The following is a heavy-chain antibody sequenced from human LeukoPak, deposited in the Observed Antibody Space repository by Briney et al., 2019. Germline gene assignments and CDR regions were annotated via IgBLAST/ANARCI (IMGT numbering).Heavy chain of an antibody. V-gene: IGHV1-8*01. CDR3: ARAQCSGSWYYFDY. CDR2: MNPNSGNT. J-gene: IGHJ4*02. D-gene: IGHD6-13*01. Sequence: VASVKVSCXASGYTFTSYDINWVRQATGQGLEWMGWMNPNSGNTGYAQKFQGRVTMTRNTSISTAYMELSSLRSEDTAVYYCARAQCSGSWYYFDYWGQGTLVTVSS. CDR1: GYTFTSYD.